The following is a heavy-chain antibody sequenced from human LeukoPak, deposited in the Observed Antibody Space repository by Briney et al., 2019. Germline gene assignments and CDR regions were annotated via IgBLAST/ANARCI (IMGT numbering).Heavy chain of an antibody. V-gene: IGHV3-7*01. CDR1: GFTFSRYW. Sequence: GGSLRLSCAASGFTFSRYWMSWVRQAPGKGLEWVANIKQDGSEKYYVDSVKGRFTISRDNAKNSLYLQMNSLRAEDTAVYYCARDSSSWAFDYWGQGTLVTVSS. CDR3: ARDSSSWAFDY. CDR2: IKQDGSEK. J-gene: IGHJ4*02. D-gene: IGHD6-13*01.